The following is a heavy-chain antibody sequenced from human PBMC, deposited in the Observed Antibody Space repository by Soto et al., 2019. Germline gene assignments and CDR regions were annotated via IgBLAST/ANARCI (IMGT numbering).Heavy chain of an antibody. V-gene: IGHV3-7*01. Sequence: GGSLRLSCAASGFTFSSYWMSWVRQAPGKGLEWVANIKQDGSEKYYVDSVKGRFTISRDNAKNSLYLQMNSLRAEDTVVYYCARVMSETYYDILTGYYHYYYYYMDVWGKGTTVTVSS. CDR1: GFTFSSYW. CDR3: ARVMSETYYDILTGYYHYYYYYMDV. CDR2: IKQDGSEK. D-gene: IGHD3-9*01. J-gene: IGHJ6*03.